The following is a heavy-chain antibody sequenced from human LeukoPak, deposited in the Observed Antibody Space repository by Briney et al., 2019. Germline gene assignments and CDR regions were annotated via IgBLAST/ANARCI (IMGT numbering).Heavy chain of an antibody. CDR3: AKDKGAVTGTFDY. CDR1: GFTFSTYA. Sequence: PGGSLRLSCAASGFTFSTYAMSWVRQAPGKGLEWVSGLTGGGGGTSDADSVKGRFTISRDNSKNTLYLQMNSLRAEDTAVYYCAKDKGAVTGTFDYWGQGTLVTVSS. CDR2: LTGGGGGT. J-gene: IGHJ4*02. D-gene: IGHD1-14*01. V-gene: IGHV3-23*01.